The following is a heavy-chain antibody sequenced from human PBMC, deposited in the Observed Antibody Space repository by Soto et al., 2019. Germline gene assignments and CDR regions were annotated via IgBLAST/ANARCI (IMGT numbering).Heavy chain of an antibody. CDR1: GLTFNSYA. CDR2: VDGSGFTP. J-gene: IGHJ3*01. V-gene: IGHV3-23*01. CDR3: AKALGLYCGGDCFDAFDV. Sequence: EVQLLESGGGLVQPGGSLRLACAASGLTFNSYAMTWVRQAPGRGLEWVPGVDGSGFTPYHADSVKGRFTLSRDNSKNTLYLQMNSLRAEDTAVYYCAKALGLYCGGDCFDAFDVWGQGAMVSVSS. D-gene: IGHD2-21*02.